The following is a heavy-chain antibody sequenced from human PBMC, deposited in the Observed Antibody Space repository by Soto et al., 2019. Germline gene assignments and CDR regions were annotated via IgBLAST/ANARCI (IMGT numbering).Heavy chain of an antibody. V-gene: IGHV4-4*07. CDR3: ATGRSEVVPGAMDT. D-gene: IGHD2-2*01. J-gene: IGHJ5*02. Sequence: QVQLQESGPGLVKPSETLSLSCTVSGDSFSNYYCNWVRKSAGKGLEWIGRIYPPGSTTYNPSLKSRLTMSVDTSKNQFSLRLTSMTAADTAVYYCATGRSEVVPGAMDTWGQGTLVTVSS. CDR1: GDSFSNYY. CDR2: IYPPGST.